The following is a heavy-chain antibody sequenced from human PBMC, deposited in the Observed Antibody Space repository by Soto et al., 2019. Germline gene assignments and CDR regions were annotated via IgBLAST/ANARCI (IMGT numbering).Heavy chain of an antibody. CDR2: FDPEDGET. J-gene: IGHJ3*02. Sequence: ASVKVSCKVSGYTLTELSMHWVRQAPGKGLEWMGGFDPEDGETIYAQKFQGRVTMTEDTSTDTAYMELSSLRSEDTAVYDCATKHLYYDILTGYYSRAHAFDIWGQGTMVTVSS. D-gene: IGHD3-9*01. CDR3: ATKHLYYDILTGYYSRAHAFDI. V-gene: IGHV1-24*01. CDR1: GYTLTELS.